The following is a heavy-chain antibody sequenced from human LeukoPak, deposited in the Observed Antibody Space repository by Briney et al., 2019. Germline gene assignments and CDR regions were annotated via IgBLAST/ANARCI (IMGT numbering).Heavy chain of an antibody. V-gene: IGHV4-39*07. CDR2: IYYSGST. Sequence: RNGLEWIGRIYYSGSTYYNPSLKSRVIISVDKSKNQFSLKLSSVTAADTAVYYCARDGPDYCDSSGYHTVGWGQGTLVTVSS. J-gene: IGHJ4*02. D-gene: IGHD3-22*01. CDR3: ARDGPDYCDSSGYHTVG.